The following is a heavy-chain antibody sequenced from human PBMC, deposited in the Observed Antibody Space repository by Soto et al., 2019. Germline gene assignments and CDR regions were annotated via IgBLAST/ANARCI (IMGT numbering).Heavy chain of an antibody. D-gene: IGHD3-22*01. CDR2: IYPGDSET. V-gene: IGHV5-51*01. Sequence: PGESLKISCKGSGYSFTSYWIGWVRQMPGKGLEWMGTIYPGDSETTYSPSFQGQVTISADKSIRTAHLQWTSLKASDTAMYYCARLDSSGYHLVDYWDHGTLGTLSS. CDR1: GYSFTSYW. J-gene: IGHJ4*01. CDR3: ARLDSSGYHLVDY.